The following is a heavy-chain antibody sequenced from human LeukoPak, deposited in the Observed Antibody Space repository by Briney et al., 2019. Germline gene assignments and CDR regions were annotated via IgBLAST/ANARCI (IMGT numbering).Heavy chain of an antibody. Sequence: GGSLRLSCAASGFTFSSYSMNWVRRAPGKGLEWVSSISTSSSYIYYADSVKGRFTISRDDSKNTLYLQMNSLRAEDTAAYYCAKGYYFDILSGYSSLDSWGQGTLVTVSS. J-gene: IGHJ4*02. CDR1: GFTFSSYS. CDR3: AKGYYFDILSGYSSLDS. V-gene: IGHV3-21*01. D-gene: IGHD3-9*01. CDR2: ISTSSSYI.